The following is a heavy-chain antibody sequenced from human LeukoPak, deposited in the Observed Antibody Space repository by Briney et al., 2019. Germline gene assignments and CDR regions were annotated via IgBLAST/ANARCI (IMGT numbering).Heavy chain of an antibody. CDR3: AKDGGLRYFYIDY. CDR1: GFTFSDYG. J-gene: IGHJ4*02. CDR2: TWYDGSNE. Sequence: PGGSLRLSCAASGFTFSDYGMHWVRQAPGKGLEWVALTWYDGSNEYYVESVKGRFTISRDNSKNTLYLQMNSLRAEDTAVYYCAKDGGLRYFYIDYWGQGTLVTVSS. D-gene: IGHD4-17*01. V-gene: IGHV3-33*06.